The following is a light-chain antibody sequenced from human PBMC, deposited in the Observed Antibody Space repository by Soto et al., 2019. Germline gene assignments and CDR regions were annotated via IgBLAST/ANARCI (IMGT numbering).Light chain of an antibody. Sequence: DIQMTQSPSSLSASVGDRVTITCQASQDISNYLNWYQQKPGKAPKLLIYDASNLETGVPSRFSGSGSGTDFTFTISSLQPEDIETYYCQQYDHLPITLGHGTRLEIK. CDR3: QQYDHLPIT. CDR2: DAS. V-gene: IGKV1-33*01. CDR1: QDISNY. J-gene: IGKJ5*01.